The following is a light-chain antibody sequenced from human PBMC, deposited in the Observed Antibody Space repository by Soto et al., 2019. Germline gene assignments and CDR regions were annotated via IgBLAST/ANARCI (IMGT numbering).Light chain of an antibody. J-gene: IGKJ1*01. CDR1: QSVSSSY. Sequence: EIVLTQSPGTLALSPGERATLSCRASQSVSSSYLAWYQQKPDQAPRLLIYGASSRATGIPDRFSGSGSGTDFTLTISRLKPEDFAVYYCQQYGSSPPTFGQGTKVDIK. CDR2: GAS. CDR3: QQYGSSPPT. V-gene: IGKV3-20*01.